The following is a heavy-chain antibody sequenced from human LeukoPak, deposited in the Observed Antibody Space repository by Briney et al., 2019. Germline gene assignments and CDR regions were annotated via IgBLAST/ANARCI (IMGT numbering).Heavy chain of an antibody. CDR1: GYTFTGYY. Sequence: ASVKVSCKASGYTFTGYYMHWVRQAPGQGLEWMGWINPNSGGTNYAQKFQGRVTMTRDTSISTAYMELSRLRSDDMAVYYCARGFYGSGSYYKIALGYWGQGTLVTVSS. CDR3: ARGFYGSGSYYKIALGY. CDR2: INPNSGGT. V-gene: IGHV1-2*02. D-gene: IGHD3-10*01. J-gene: IGHJ4*02.